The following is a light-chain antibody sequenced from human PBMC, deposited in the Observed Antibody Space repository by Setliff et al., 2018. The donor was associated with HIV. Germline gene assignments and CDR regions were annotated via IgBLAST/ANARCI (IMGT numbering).Light chain of an antibody. CDR3: CSYSRSTVPYV. CDR2: NVY. J-gene: IGLJ1*01. Sequence: QSALTQVASVSGSLGQLITISCTGSSSAIGGHNLVSWFRVDPGKAPKLIIYNVYLLASGVSPRFSASKSGNTASLTIFGLQSEDEGDYYCCSYSRSTVPYVFGSGTKVTVL. CDR1: SSAIGGHNL. V-gene: IGLV2-23*02.